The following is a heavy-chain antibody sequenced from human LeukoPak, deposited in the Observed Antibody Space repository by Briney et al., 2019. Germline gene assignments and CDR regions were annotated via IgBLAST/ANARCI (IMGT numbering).Heavy chain of an antibody. V-gene: IGHV3-30*02. Sequence: GGSLTLSCAASGSTLDCCGMHWVRQAPGKGLEWVAFIRNVGNDKYYADSVKGRFFISRDNSKNTLSLQMNSLRVEDTAVYYCARIRGYYDSSGYYRELFDYWGQGTLVTVSS. CDR1: GSTLDCCG. CDR2: IRNVGNDK. D-gene: IGHD3-22*01. CDR3: ARIRGYYDSSGYYRELFDY. J-gene: IGHJ4*02.